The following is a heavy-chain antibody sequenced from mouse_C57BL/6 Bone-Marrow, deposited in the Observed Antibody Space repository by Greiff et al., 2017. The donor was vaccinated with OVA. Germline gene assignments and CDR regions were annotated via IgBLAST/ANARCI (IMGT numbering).Heavy chain of an antibody. CDR1: GYTFTSYG. D-gene: IGHD1-1*01. CDR3: ARTGYDSSYAWFAY. Sequence: LVESGAELARPGASVKLSCKASGYTFTSYGISWVKQRTGQGLEWIGEIYPRSGNTYYNEKFKGKATLTADKSSSTAYMELRSLTSEDSAVYFCARTGYDSSYAWFAYWGQGTLVTVSA. J-gene: IGHJ3*01. V-gene: IGHV1-81*01. CDR2: IYPRSGNT.